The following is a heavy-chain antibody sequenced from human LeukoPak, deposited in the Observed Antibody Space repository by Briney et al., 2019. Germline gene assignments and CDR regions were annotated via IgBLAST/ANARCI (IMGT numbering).Heavy chain of an antibody. CDR1: GFTLSSYW. D-gene: IGHD2-21*02. CDR2: IKQDGSEK. V-gene: IGHV3-7*01. CDR3: ATWGDTTAEYFQR. J-gene: IGHJ1*01. Sequence: GGSLRLSCAASGFTLSSYWMSWVRQAPGKGLERVANIKQDGSEKYYVDSVKGRFTISRDNGKNSLYLQMDSLRADDTAVYYCATWGDTTAEYFQRWGQGTLVTVSS.